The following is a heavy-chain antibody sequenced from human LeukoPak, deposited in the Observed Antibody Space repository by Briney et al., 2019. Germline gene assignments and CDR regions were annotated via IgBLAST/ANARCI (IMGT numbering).Heavy chain of an antibody. V-gene: IGHV3-7*01. J-gene: IGHJ4*02. CDR3: GGFGDVATVDL. CDR2: INPAGSDT. Sequence: PGGSLRLSCAASGFSFNSYWMTWVRQAPGRGLEWVANINPAGSDTYYVDPVKGRFTISRDNAKNLVYLQMNSLGAEDTAVYSCGGFGDVATVDLGGQGTLGT. CDR1: GFSFNSYW. D-gene: IGHD3-10*01.